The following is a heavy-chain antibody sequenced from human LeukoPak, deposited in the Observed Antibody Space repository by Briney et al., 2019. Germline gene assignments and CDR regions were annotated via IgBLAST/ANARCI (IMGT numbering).Heavy chain of an antibody. CDR3: ARGLNYYEDY. CDR2: IYYSGST. V-gene: IGHV4-59*01. D-gene: IGHD3-22*01. CDR1: GGSISSYY. J-gene: IGHJ4*02. Sequence: PSETLSLTCTVSGGSISSYYWSWIRQPPGKGLEWIGYIYYSGSTNYNPSLKSRVTTSVDTSKNQFSLKLSSVTAADTAVYYCARGLNYYEDYWGQGTLVTVSS.